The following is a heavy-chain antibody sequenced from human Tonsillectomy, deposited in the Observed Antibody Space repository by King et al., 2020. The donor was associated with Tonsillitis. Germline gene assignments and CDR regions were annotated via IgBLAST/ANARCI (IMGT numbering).Heavy chain of an antibody. Sequence: VQLVESGAEVKKPGASVKVSCKASGYTFTDYYIHWVRQAPGQGLEWMRWINPNSGGTNYAQKFQGRVTMTRDTSISTAYLDLSRLRSDDTAVYYCARDIVVAATTIDYYYYYGMDVWGQGTTVTVPS. D-gene: IGHD2-2*01. CDR2: INPNSGGT. CDR3: ARDIVVAATTIDYYYYYGMDV. CDR1: GYTFTDYY. V-gene: IGHV1-2*02. J-gene: IGHJ6*02.